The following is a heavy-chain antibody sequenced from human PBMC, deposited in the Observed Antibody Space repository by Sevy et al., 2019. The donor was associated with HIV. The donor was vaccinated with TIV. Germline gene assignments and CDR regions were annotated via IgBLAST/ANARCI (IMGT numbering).Heavy chain of an antibody. D-gene: IGHD2-15*01. Sequence: GGSLRLSCAASGFPFSNYAMSWIRQAPGKGLEWVSTLIGGGSRTYYADSVTARFTISRDNSKNTLYLQMYSLRADDTAMYYGAKRRVQSGLSGGGANYGWDVCGHGTTVTVSS. J-gene: IGHJ6*02. V-gene: IGHV3-23*01. CDR3: AKRRVQSGLSGGGANYGWDV. CDR2: LIGGGSRT. CDR1: GFPFSNYA.